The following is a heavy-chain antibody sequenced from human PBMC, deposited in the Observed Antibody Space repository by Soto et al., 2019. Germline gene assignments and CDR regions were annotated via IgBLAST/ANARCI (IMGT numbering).Heavy chain of an antibody. V-gene: IGHV3-21*01. CDR3: ARDDYGDYFARRQYFQH. D-gene: IGHD4-17*01. Sequence: PGGSLRLSCAASGFTFSSYSMNWVRQAPGKGLEWVSSISSSSSYIYYADLVKGRFTISRDNAKNSLYLQMNSLRAEDTAVYYCARDDYGDYFARRQYFQHWGQGPLVTVSS. J-gene: IGHJ1*01. CDR1: GFTFSSYS. CDR2: ISSSSSYI.